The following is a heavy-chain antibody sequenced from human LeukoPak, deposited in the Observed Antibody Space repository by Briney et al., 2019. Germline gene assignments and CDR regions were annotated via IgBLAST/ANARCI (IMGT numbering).Heavy chain of an antibody. CDR2: ISGSGGST. J-gene: IGHJ6*02. V-gene: IGHV3-23*01. CDR3: AKDLSSSWYGIDYYYYGMDV. D-gene: IGHD6-13*01. CDR1: GFTFSSYA. Sequence: GGSLRLSRAASGFTFSSYAMSWVRQAPGKGLEWVSAISGSGGSTYYADSVKGRFTISRDNSKNTLYLQMNSLRAEDTAVYYCAKDLSSSWYGIDYYYYGMDVWGQGTTVTVSS.